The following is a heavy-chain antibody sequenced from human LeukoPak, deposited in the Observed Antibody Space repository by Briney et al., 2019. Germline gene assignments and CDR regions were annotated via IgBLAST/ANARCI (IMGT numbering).Heavy chain of an antibody. CDR2: ISAYNGNT. V-gene: IGHV1-18*04. CDR1: GYTFTSYG. J-gene: IGHJ4*02. CDR3: ARGANYYYDSSGYDWDY. Sequence: ASVKVSCKASGYTFTSYGISWVRQAPGQGLEWMGWISAYNGNTNYAQKLQGRVTMTTDTSTSTAYMELRSLRSDDTAVYYCARGANYYYDSSGYDWDYWGQGTLVTVSS. D-gene: IGHD3-22*01.